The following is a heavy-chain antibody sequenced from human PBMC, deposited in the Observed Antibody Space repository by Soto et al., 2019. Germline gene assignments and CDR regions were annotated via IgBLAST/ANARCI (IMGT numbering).Heavy chain of an antibody. CDR3: ARAADRFDSVWGRKDAVAM. CDR1: GYRFTEFG. J-gene: IGHJ3*02. Sequence: QVQLLQSGPEVKKPGASVKVSCRAFGYRFTEFGISWVRQAPGQGLEWVGWSRADNSHPNYAKSLQGRVNVTTDPCSKTAYMELTSLTSADTAVYYCARAADRFDSVWGRKDAVAMWGQGTLVFVSS. CDR2: SRADNSHP. D-gene: IGHD3-16*01. V-gene: IGHV1-18*01.